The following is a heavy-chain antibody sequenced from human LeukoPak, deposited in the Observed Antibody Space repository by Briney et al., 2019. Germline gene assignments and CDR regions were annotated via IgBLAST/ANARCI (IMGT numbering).Heavy chain of an antibody. D-gene: IGHD4-4*01. CDR1: GGSFSGYY. CDR2: INHSGST. V-gene: IGHV4-34*01. J-gene: IGHJ6*02. CDR3: ARGATVTTHDYYYYYGMDV. Sequence: SETLSLTCAVYGGSFSGYYWSWIRQPPGKGLEWIGEINHSGSTNYNLSLKSRVTISVDTSKNQFSLKLSSVTAADTAVYYCARGATVTTHDYYYYYGMDVWGQGTTVTVSS.